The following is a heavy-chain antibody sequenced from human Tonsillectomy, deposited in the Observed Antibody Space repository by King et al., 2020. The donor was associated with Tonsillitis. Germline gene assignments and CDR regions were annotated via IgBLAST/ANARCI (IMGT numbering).Heavy chain of an antibody. D-gene: IGHD2-2*01. CDR3: AREGTCSSTSCQVDY. V-gene: IGHV3-30*04. CDR1: GFTFSSYA. Sequence: VQLVESGGGVVQPGRSLRLSCAASGFTFSSYAMHWVRQAPGKGLEWVAVISYDGSNKYYADSVKGRFTMTTDTSTTTAYMELRSLRSDDTAIYYCAREGTCSSTSCQVDYWGQGTLVTVSS. J-gene: IGHJ4*02. CDR2: ISYDGSNK.